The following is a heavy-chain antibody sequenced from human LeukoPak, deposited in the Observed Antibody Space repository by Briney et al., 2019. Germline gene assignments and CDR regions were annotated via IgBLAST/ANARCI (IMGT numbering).Heavy chain of an antibody. V-gene: IGHV1-2*02. CDR1: GYTFTGYY. CDR2: INPNSGGT. CDR3: ARVRYYYDSSGYSLFDY. J-gene: IGHJ4*02. Sequence: ASVKVSCKASGYTFTGYYMHWVRQAPGQGLEWMGWINPNSGGTNYAQEFQGRVTMTRDTSISTAYMELSRLRSDDTAVYYCARVRYYYDSSGYSLFDYWGQGTLVTVSS. D-gene: IGHD3-22*01.